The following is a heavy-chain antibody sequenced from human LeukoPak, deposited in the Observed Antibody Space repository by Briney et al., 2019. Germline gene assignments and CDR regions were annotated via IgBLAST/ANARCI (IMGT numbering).Heavy chain of an antibody. V-gene: IGHV1-3*01. CDR2: ISAGNGYT. CDR1: GYTFTRYA. Sequence: ASVNVSCKASGYTFTRYAMHWVRQAPGQRLEWMGWISAGNGYTEYSQKFQGRVTITSDTSASTAYMELNSLRSEDTAVYYCARADYYDSSGYFVWGQGTLVTVSS. D-gene: IGHD3-22*01. J-gene: IGHJ4*02. CDR3: ARADYYDSSGYFV.